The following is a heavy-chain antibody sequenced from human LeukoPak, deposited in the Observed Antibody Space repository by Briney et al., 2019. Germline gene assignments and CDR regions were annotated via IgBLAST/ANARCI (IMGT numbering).Heavy chain of an antibody. D-gene: IGHD3-9*01. V-gene: IGHV3-30*18. J-gene: IGHJ4*02. CDR2: ISYDGSNK. CDR1: GFTFSSYG. Sequence: GGSLRLSCAASGFTFSSYGMHWVRQAPGKGLEWVAVISYDGSNKYYADSVKGRFTISRDNSKNTLYLQMNSLRAEDTAMYYCAKDTRNYDILTGPDYWGQGTLVTVSS. CDR3: AKDTRNYDILTGPDY.